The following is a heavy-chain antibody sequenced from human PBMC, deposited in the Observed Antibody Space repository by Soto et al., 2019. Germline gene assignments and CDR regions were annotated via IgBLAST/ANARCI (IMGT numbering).Heavy chain of an antibody. Sequence: SETLSLTCTVSGGSISSSSYYWGWIRQPPGKGLEWIGSIYYSGSTYYNPSLKSRVTISVDTSKNQFSLKLSSVTAADTAVYYCARQASYYDFWSGYYPYYYYGMDVWGQGTTVTVSS. CDR3: ARQASYYDFWSGYYPYYYYGMDV. CDR2: IYYSGST. J-gene: IGHJ6*02. D-gene: IGHD3-3*01. V-gene: IGHV4-39*01. CDR1: GGSISSSSYY.